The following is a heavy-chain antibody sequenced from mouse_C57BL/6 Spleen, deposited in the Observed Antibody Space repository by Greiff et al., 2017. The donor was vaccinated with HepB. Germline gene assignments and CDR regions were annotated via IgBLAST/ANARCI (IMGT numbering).Heavy chain of an antibody. CDR3: ARPPYSNYVAWFAY. D-gene: IGHD2-5*01. Sequence: EVNLVESGGGLVKPGGSLKLSCAASGFTFSSYTMSWVRQTPEKRLEWVATISGGGGNTYYPDSVKGRFTISRDNAKNTLYLQMSSLRSEDTALYYCARPPYSNYVAWFAYWGQGTLVTVSA. CDR1: GFTFSSYT. V-gene: IGHV5-9*01. J-gene: IGHJ3*01. CDR2: ISGGGGNT.